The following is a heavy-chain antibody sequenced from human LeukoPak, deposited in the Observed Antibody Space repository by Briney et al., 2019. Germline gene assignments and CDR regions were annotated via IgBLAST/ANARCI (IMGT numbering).Heavy chain of an antibody. CDR2: ISSSSRYI. Sequence: PGGSLRLSCAASGFTFSSYSMNWVRQAPGKGLEWVSSISSSSRYIYYADSVKGRFTISRDNSKNTLYLQMNSLRAEDTAVYYCAKDLYYYDSSGYFNYWGQGTLVTVSS. J-gene: IGHJ4*02. CDR1: GFTFSSYS. D-gene: IGHD3-22*01. V-gene: IGHV3-21*04. CDR3: AKDLYYYDSSGYFNY.